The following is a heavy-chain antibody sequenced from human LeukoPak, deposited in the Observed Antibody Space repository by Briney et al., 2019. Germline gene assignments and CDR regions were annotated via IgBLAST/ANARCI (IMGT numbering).Heavy chain of an antibody. CDR2: IYRSGST. D-gene: IGHD2-8*02. CDR3: ARDVLLGSTRYLDY. CDR1: GDSINTGYNY. V-gene: IGHV4-31*03. J-gene: IGHJ4*02. Sequence: PSQTLSLTCSVSGDSINTGYNYRNWVRQHPRKGLEWIGYIYRSGSTYYNPSFESRGTISVDTSKNQFSLRLRSVTAADTAVYYCARDVLLGSTRYLDYWGPGILVTVSS.